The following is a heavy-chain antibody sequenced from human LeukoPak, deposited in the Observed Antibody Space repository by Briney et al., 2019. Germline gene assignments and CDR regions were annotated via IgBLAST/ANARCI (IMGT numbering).Heavy chain of an antibody. CDR3: ARLRGYTYGPNDY. D-gene: IGHD5-12*01. CDR2: IYPGDSDT. J-gene: IGHJ4*02. Sequence: GESLKISCKGSGYSFTSYWIAWVRQMPGKGLEWMGIIYPGDSDTRYSPSFQGQVTISADKSITTAYLQWSSLKASDTTMCYCARLRGYTYGPNDYWGQGTLVTVSS. CDR1: GYSFTSYW. V-gene: IGHV5-51*01.